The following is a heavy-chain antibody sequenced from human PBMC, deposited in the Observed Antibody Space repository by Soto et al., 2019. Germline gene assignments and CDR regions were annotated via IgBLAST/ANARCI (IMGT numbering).Heavy chain of an antibody. CDR1: GGSISSGGYS. Sequence: QLQLQESGSGLVKPSQTLSLTCAVSGGSISSGGYSWSWIRQPPGKGLEWIGYTYHSGSTYYNPSLKKRVIISVDRSNNQFYLKLSSVTAAGTAVYYCAGSGYYHNSGRAVWGQGTTVTVSS. V-gene: IGHV4-30-2*01. CDR3: AGSGYYHNSGRAV. CDR2: TYHSGST. D-gene: IGHD3-22*01. J-gene: IGHJ6*02.